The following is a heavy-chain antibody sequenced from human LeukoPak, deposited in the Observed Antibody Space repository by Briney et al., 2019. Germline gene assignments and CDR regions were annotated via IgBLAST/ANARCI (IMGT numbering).Heavy chain of an antibody. V-gene: IGHV4-4*07. D-gene: IGHD3-16*01. CDR2: IYASGST. Sequence: SETLSLICTVSVGSISSYYWSWIRQPAGEGREWIGRIYASGSTNYSPSLKSRVTMSVDTSKNQFSMKLRSVTAAHTAVYYCARDPSGEWHRFDPSGQGTLVTVSS. CDR3: ARDPSGEWHRFDP. CDR1: VGSISSYY. J-gene: IGHJ5*02.